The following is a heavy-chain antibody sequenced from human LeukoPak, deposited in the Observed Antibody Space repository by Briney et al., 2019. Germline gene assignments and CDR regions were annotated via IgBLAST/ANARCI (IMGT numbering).Heavy chain of an antibody. Sequence: SETLSLTCTVSGDSISPYYWSWIRHPPGKGLEWIGYIYYSGDTNYNPSLKSRVTMSVDTSKNQFSLKLSSVTAADTAVYYCARHNYDILTGYRDNWFDPWGQGTLVTVSS. D-gene: IGHD3-9*01. J-gene: IGHJ5*02. CDR1: GDSISPYY. CDR3: ARHNYDILTGYRDNWFDP. CDR2: IYYSGDT. V-gene: IGHV4-59*08.